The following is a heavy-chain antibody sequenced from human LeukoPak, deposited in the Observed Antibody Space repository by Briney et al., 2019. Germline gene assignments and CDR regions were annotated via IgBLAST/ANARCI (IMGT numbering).Heavy chain of an antibody. V-gene: IGHV3-21*01. CDR1: GFTVSSNY. CDR3: ASLGRYFDWLTPGVS. D-gene: IGHD3-9*01. CDR2: ISPSSSYI. J-gene: IGHJ4*02. Sequence: PGGSLRLSCAASGFTVSSNYMNWVRQAPGKGLEWVSSISPSSSYIFYADSLKGRFTISRDNAKNTLYLQMNSLRAEDTAVYYCASLGRYFDWLTPGVSWGQGTLVTVSS.